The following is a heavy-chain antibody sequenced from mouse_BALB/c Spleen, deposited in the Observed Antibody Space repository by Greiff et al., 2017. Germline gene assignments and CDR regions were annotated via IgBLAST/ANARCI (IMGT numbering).Heavy chain of an antibody. V-gene: IGHV7-3*02. CDR3: ARDGGYYRYARYAMDY. J-gene: IGHJ4*01. Sequence: EVKLMESGGGLVQPGGSLRLSCATSGFTFTDYYMSWVRQPPGKALEWLGFIRNKANGYTTEYSASVKGRFTISRDNSQSILYLQMNTLRAEDSATYYCARDGGYYRYARYAMDYWGQGTSVTVSS. CDR1: GFTFTDYY. D-gene: IGHD2-14*01. CDR2: IRNKANGYTT.